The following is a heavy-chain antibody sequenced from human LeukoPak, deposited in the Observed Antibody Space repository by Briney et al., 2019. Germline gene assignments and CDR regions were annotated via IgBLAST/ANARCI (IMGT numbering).Heavy chain of an antibody. CDR3: ARARLTGLNWFYP. Sequence: GRSLRLSCAASGFAFSSDWMHWGGRAPGKGLGGVSRINSDGRTTTYAASVKGRFTISRDNANNTLYLQMNRLRAEHTAVYYCARARLTGLNWFYPWGQGTLVTVSS. J-gene: IGHJ5*02. D-gene: IGHD3-9*01. CDR1: GFAFSSDW. CDR2: INSDGRTT. V-gene: IGHV3-74*01.